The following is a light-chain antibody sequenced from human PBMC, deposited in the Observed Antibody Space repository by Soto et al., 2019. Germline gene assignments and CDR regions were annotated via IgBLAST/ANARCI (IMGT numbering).Light chain of an antibody. CDR2: EVN. J-gene: IGLJ1*01. CDR3: SSYSSSSTPSYV. CDR1: SSDVGGYNY. Sequence: QSVLTQPASVSGSPGQSITISCTGTSSDVGGYNYVSWYQQHPGKAPKLMIYEVNNRPSGVSNRFSGSKSGNTASLTISGLQAEDEADYYCSSYSSSSTPSYVFGTGTKLTVL. V-gene: IGLV2-14*01.